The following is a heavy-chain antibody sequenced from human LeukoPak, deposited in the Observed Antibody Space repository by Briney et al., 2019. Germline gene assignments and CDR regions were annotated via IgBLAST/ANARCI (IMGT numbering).Heavy chain of an antibody. CDR2: IYYSGST. Sequence: SETLSLTCTVSGGSISSSSYYWGWIRQPPGKGLGWIGSIYYSGSTYYNPSLKSRVTISVDTSKNQFSLKLSSVSAADTAVYYCARGRGGSWYFFDYWGQGTLVTVSS. D-gene: IGHD6-13*01. CDR1: GGSISSSSYY. CDR3: ARGRGGSWYFFDY. J-gene: IGHJ4*02. V-gene: IGHV4-39*01.